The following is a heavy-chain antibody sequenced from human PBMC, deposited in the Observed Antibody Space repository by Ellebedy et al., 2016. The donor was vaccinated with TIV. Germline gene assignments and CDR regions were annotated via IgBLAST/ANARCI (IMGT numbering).Heavy chain of an antibody. D-gene: IGHD6-13*01. V-gene: IGHV3-74*01. Sequence: LSLTCAASGFTFSSYWMYWVRQAPGKGLEWVSRMKGDGSSVTYADSVKGRFTISSDNAKNTLYLQMNSLRAEDTAVYYCAKDAIAAAGTGLYYGMDVWGQGTTVIVSS. J-gene: IGHJ6*02. CDR3: AKDAIAAAGTGLYYGMDV. CDR2: MKGDGSSV. CDR1: GFTFSSYW.